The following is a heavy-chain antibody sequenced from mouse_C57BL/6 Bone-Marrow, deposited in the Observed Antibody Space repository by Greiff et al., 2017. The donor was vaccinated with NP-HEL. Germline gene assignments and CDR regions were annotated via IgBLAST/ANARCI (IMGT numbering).Heavy chain of an antibody. Sequence: EVKLMESGPELVKPGASVKISCKASGYSFTDYNMNWVKQSNGKSLEWIGVINPNYGTTSYNQKFKGKATLTVDRSSSTAYMQLNSLTSEDSAVYYCARNYDYSSFAYWGQGTLVTVSA. D-gene: IGHD2-4*01. V-gene: IGHV1-39*01. J-gene: IGHJ3*01. CDR1: GYSFTDYN. CDR2: INPNYGTT. CDR3: ARNYDYSSFAY.